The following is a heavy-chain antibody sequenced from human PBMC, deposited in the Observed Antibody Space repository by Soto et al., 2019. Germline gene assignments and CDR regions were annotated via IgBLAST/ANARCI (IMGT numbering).Heavy chain of an antibody. CDR1: GFTFSGYA. Sequence: GGSLRLSCAASGFTFSGYAMSWVRQAPGKGLEWVSAISGSGGSTYYAASVKGRFTISRDNSKNTLYLQVNSLRAEDTAVYYCAKDLGSTGTNGDYYYGMDVWGQGTTVTVSS. D-gene: IGHD1-7*01. V-gene: IGHV3-23*01. CDR2: ISGSGGST. CDR3: AKDLGSTGTNGDYYYGMDV. J-gene: IGHJ6*02.